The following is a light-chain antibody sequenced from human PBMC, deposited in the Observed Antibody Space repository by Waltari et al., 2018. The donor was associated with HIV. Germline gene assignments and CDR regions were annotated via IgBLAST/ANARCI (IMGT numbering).Light chain of an antibody. J-gene: IGLJ2*01. Sequence: TGTSSDVGSYNYVPWYQQHSGKALKLLIFDVSNRPSGVSNRLSGSKAGDTASLTISSLDTDDEAYYCCSSYTRTITLGAFGGGTKVSVL. V-gene: IGLV2-14*04. CDR1: SSDVGSYNY. CDR3: SSYTRTITLGA. CDR2: DVS.